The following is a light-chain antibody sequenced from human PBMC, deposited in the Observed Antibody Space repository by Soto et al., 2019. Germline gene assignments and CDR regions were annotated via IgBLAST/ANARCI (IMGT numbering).Light chain of an antibody. V-gene: IGLV1-40*01. J-gene: IGLJ3*02. CDR1: SSNIGAGYD. CDR2: GNT. CDR3: QSYDSSLSAWV. Sequence: QAVVTQPPSVSGAPGQRITIACTGSSSNIGAGYDVHWYRQLPGTVTKVLIYGNTNRPSGVPDRFSGSKSGTSASLAITGLQAEDEADYYCQSYDSSLSAWVFGGGTKVTVL.